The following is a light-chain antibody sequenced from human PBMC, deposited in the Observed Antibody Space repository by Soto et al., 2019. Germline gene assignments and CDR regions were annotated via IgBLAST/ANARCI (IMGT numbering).Light chain of an antibody. V-gene: IGKV1-5*03. CDR1: QSISSW. Sequence: DIQMTGSASTLPPSVGHRITITCRASQSISSWLAWYQQKPGKAPKLLIYKASSLESGVPSRCSGSGSGTECTLTSSSLQPDDFATYYCQQYETFSGTFGPGTKVDI. J-gene: IGKJ1*01. CDR3: QQYETFSGT. CDR2: KAS.